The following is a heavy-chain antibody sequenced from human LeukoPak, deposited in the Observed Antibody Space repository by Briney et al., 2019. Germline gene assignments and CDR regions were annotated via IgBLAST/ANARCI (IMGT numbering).Heavy chain of an antibody. D-gene: IGHD3-10*02. CDR1: GYTFTDYY. J-gene: IGHJ6*03. Sequence: ASVKVSCKASGYTFTDYYIHWVRQAPGQGLEWMGWIDPNTGGTNYAQRFQGSVTMARDTSLSTVYMELRRLTSDDTAVFYCARGYCSGSKCSGFYEYYYLDVWGKGTTVSVSS. V-gene: IGHV1-2*02. CDR2: IDPNTGGT. CDR3: ARGYCSGSKCSGFYEYYYLDV.